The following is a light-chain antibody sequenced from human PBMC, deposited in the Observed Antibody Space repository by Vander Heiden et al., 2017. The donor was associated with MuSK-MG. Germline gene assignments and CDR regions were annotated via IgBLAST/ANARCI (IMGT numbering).Light chain of an antibody. CDR2: EVT. CDR1: SSDVGGYNF. V-gene: IGLV2-8*01. J-gene: IGLJ1*01. CDR3: SSYAGSNNIV. Sequence: QSALPQPPSASGSPGQSVTISCTGPSSDVGGYNFVSWHQHHPGKAPKLIIYEVTKGSAGVPNRFSGSKSGNTASLTVSGLQAEEEADYYCSSYAGSNNIVFGTGTKVTVL.